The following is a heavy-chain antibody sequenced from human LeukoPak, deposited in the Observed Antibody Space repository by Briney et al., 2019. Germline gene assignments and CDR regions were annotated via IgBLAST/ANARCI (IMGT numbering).Heavy chain of an antibody. V-gene: IGHV4-34*01. D-gene: IGHD6-13*01. CDR3: ARGRKGIAAAGPAFFDY. CDR2: INHSGST. Sequence: SETLSLTCAVYGGSFSGYYWSWIRQPPGKGLEWIGEINHSGSTNYNPSLKSRVTISVDTSKNQFSLKLSSVTAADTAVYYCARGRKGIAAAGPAFFDYWGQGTLVTVSS. J-gene: IGHJ4*02. CDR1: GGSFSGYY.